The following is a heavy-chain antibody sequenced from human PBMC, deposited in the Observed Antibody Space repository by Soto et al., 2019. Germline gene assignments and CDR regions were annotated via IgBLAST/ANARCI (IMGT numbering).Heavy chain of an antibody. Sequence: EVQLVESGGGLVQPGGSLRLSCAASGFTVSSSYMGWVRHAPGKGLEWVSSIYTGGNTYYADSVRGRFTVSTDNSKDTLYLQMNGLRVDDAAMYYCARHVGSYWYFDLWGRGTLVTVSS. CDR2: IYTGGNT. CDR1: GFTVSSSY. CDR3: ARHVGSYWYFDL. D-gene: IGHD1-26*01. V-gene: IGHV3-66*04. J-gene: IGHJ2*01.